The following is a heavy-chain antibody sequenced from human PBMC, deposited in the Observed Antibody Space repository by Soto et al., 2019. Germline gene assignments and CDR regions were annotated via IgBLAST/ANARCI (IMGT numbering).Heavy chain of an antibody. CDR3: ASQRLYDSSSYPIDY. CDR2: IYYRGTT. V-gene: IGHV4-59*11. D-gene: IGHD3-22*01. Sequence: SETLSLTCTVSCDSISSHYWSWIRQPPGKGLEWIGYIYYRGTTNYNPSLKSRVTISVDTSKKQFSLKLSSVTAADTAVYYCASQRLYDSSSYPIDYWGQGTLVTVS. CDR1: CDSISSHY. J-gene: IGHJ4*02.